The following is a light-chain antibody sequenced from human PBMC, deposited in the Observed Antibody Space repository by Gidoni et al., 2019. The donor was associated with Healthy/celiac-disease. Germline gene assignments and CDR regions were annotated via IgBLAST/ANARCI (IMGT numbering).Light chain of an antibody. CDR1: QSVSSSY. CDR2: GAS. V-gene: IGKV3-20*01. CDR3: QQYGSSPLA. J-gene: IGKJ2*01. Sequence: VFTQSPGTLSLSPGERATLSCRESQSVSSSYLAWYQQKPGQAPRLLIDGASSRATGIPDRFSGSGSGTDFTLTISRLELEDFAVYYCQQYGSSPLAFGQGTKVEIK.